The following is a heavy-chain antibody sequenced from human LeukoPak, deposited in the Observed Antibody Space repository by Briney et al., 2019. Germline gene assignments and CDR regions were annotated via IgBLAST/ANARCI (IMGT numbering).Heavy chain of an antibody. CDR2: IRYDGSNK. Sequence: GGSLRLSCAASGFTFSSYGMHWVRQAPGKGLEWVTFIRYDGSNKYYADSVKGRFTISRDNSKNTLYLQMNSLRPEDTALYCCARGGKKALAGTRSPQYFQHWGQGTQVTVSS. CDR3: ARGGKKALAGTRSPQYFQH. V-gene: IGHV3-30*02. J-gene: IGHJ1*01. CDR1: GFTFSSYG. D-gene: IGHD6-19*01.